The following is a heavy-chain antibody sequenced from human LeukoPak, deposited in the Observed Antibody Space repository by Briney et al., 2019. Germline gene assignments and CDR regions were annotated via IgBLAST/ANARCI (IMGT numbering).Heavy chain of an antibody. Sequence: GESLKISCQGSGYSFTSYLIGWMRQMPGKGLEWMGIIDPGDSDTRYSPPFQGHVTISVDKSISTAYLQWSSLKASDTAMYYCANARYYYGSGTSWAFDIWGQGTMVTVSS. CDR2: IDPGDSDT. J-gene: IGHJ3*02. V-gene: IGHV5-51*01. CDR3: ANARYYYGSGTSWAFDI. D-gene: IGHD3-10*01. CDR1: GYSFTSYL.